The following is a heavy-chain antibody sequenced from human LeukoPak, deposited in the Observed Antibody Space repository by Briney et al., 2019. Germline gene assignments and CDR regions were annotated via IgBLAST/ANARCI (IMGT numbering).Heavy chain of an antibody. D-gene: IGHD6-13*01. V-gene: IGHV1-18*01. Sequence: ASVKVSCKASGYTFTINGISWVRQAPGRGLEWMGWISANSGDTIYAEKFHGRVTLTRDTSTGTAYMELNSLTYDDTAVYYCARDRWYAFDYWGQGTLVTVPS. CDR3: ARDRWYAFDY. CDR2: ISANSGDT. J-gene: IGHJ4*02. CDR1: GYTFTING.